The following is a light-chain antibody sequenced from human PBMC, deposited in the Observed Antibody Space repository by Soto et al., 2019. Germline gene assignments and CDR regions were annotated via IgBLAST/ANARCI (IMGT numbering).Light chain of an antibody. CDR2: TDI. V-gene: IGLV1-44*01. CDR1: GSNIRPNS. Sequence: QSVLTQPPAGSRTPGQSVTIPRSGGGSNIRPNSVNWYQQLPGRAPKLLIYTDIHRPAGVPDRFSGPKSGTSASLAISGLDSEDEADYYCAAWDDSLNGWVFGGGTKVTVL. CDR3: AAWDDSLNGWV. J-gene: IGLJ3*02.